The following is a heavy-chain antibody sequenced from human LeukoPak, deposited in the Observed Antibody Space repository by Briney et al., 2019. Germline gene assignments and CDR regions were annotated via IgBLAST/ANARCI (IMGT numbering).Heavy chain of an antibody. D-gene: IGHD2-15*01. V-gene: IGHV3-23*01. J-gene: IGHJ4*02. CDR1: GFTFSSYA. Sequence: PGGSLRLSCAASGFTFSSYAMSWVRQAPGKGLEWVSAISASGGSTYYADSVKGRFTISRDNSKNTLYLQMNSLRAEDTAVYYCAKDTSSRYCSGGSCFSLYCDYWGQGTLVTVSS. CDR2: ISASGGST. CDR3: AKDTSSRYCSGGSCFSLYCDY.